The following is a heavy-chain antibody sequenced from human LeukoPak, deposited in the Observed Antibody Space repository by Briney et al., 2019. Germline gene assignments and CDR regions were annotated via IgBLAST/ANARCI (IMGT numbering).Heavy chain of an antibody. CDR1: GFTIANHG. J-gene: IGHJ5*02. Sequence: GGSLRLSCVVSGFTIANHGMHWVRQAAGKGLEWVAMISHDGGVEYYGDSVKGRFIISRDNSNDMLYLQMNSLRVEDTAVYYCAKDWGSSDWYNWFDPWGQGTLVTVSS. CDR3: AKDWGSSDWYNWFDP. V-gene: IGHV3-30*18. CDR2: ISHDGGVE. D-gene: IGHD6-19*01.